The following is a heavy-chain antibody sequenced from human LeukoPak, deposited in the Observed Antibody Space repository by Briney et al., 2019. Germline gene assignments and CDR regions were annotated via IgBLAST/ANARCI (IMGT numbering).Heavy chain of an antibody. D-gene: IGHD1-26*01. CDR3: ARGAFSPHGSYYGH. V-gene: IGHV3-53*01. CDR1: GFTVRDNY. J-gene: IGHJ4*02. CDR2: LYSGGAA. Sequence: GRSLRLSCAVSGFTVRDNYLNWVRQTPGKGLECVSVLYSGGAAYYADSVKGRFTISRDTSKNTLSLQMNSLRVEDTALYYCARGAFSPHGSYYGHWGQGTLVTVSS.